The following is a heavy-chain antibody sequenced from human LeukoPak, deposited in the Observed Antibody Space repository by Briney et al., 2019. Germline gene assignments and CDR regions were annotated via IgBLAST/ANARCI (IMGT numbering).Heavy chain of an antibody. V-gene: IGHV4-38-2*02. J-gene: IGHJ4*02. CDR2: IHHSGST. CDR3: ARGTYSYGPFDY. D-gene: IGHD5-18*01. Sequence: SETLSLTCTVSGYSSGFYWGWIRQPPGKGLEWIGTIHHSGSTYYNPSLKSRVTISVDTSKNQFSLKLSSVTAADTAVFYCARGTYSYGPFDYWGQGTLVTVSS. CDR1: GYSSGFY.